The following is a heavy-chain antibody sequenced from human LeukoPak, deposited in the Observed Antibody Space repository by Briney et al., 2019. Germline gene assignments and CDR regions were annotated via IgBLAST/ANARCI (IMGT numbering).Heavy chain of an antibody. D-gene: IGHD2-2*02. CDR2: IYYSGST. CDR1: GGSISSGGYY. CDR3: ARSYCSSTSCYTVGWFDP. Sequence: PSETLSLTCTVSGGSISSGGYYWSWIRQHPGQGLEWIGYIYYSGSTYYNPSLKSRVTISVDTSKNQFSLKLSSVTAADTAVYYCARSYCSSTSCYTVGWFDPWGQGTLVTVSS. J-gene: IGHJ5*02. V-gene: IGHV4-31*03.